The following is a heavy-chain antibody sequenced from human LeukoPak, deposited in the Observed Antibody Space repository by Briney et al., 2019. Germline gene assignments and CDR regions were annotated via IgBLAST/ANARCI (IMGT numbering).Heavy chain of an antibody. CDR3: ARQPRGSGYGDY. V-gene: IGHV5-51*01. Sequence: GESLKISRKGSGYSFTNYWIGWVRQMPGKGLEWMGIIYPADSDTRYSPSFQGQVTISVDKSISTAYLQWSSLRASDTAMYYCARQPRGSGYGDYWGQGTLVTVSS. D-gene: IGHD3-22*01. J-gene: IGHJ4*02. CDR2: IYPADSDT. CDR1: GYSFTNYW.